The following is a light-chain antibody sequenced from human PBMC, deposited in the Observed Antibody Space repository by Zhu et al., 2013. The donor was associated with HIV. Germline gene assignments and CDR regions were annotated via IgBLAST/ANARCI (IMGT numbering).Light chain of an antibody. CDR2: SVS. CDR1: QSVNRN. J-gene: IGKJ4*01. CDR3: QQSYSTPLT. V-gene: IGKV3-15*01. Sequence: IVMTQSPATLSVSPGDRVTLSCRASQSVNRNLAWYQQKPGQAPRLLMYSVSARATNIPARFSGSGSGTDFTLTISYLQSEDFATYYCQQSYSTPLTFGGGTQVEIK.